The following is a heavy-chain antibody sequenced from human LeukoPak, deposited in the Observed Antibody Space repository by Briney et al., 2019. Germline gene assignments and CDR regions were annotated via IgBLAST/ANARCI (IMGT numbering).Heavy chain of an antibody. CDR2: INHSGST. V-gene: IGHV4-30-2*01. D-gene: IGHD5-12*01. CDR3: ASSGPRRGYRYYYYGMDV. J-gene: IGHJ6*02. Sequence: PSETLSLTCAGSSGSISSGGYSWSWIRQPPGKGLEWIGEINHSGSTDYNPSLKSRVTISVDTSKNQFSLKLSSVTAADTAVYYCASSGPRRGYRYYYYGMDVWGQGTTVTVSS. CDR1: SGSISSGGYS.